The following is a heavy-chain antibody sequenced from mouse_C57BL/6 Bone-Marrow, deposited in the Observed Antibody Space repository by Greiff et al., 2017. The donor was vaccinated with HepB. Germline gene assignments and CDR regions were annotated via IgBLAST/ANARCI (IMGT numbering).Heavy chain of an antibody. J-gene: IGHJ2*01. CDR3: AKIYYDYDDYFDY. CDR2: INPSRGYT. D-gene: IGHD2-4*01. CDR1: GYTFTSYT. Sequence: VQLQQSGAELARPGASVKMSCKASGYTFTSYTMHWVKQRPGQGLEWIGYINPSRGYTKYNQKFKDKATLTADKSSSTAYMQLSSLTSEDSAVYYCAKIYYDYDDYFDYWGQGTTLTVSS. V-gene: IGHV1-4*01.